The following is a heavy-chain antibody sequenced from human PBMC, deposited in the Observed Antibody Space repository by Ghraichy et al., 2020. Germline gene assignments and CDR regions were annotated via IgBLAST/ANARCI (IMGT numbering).Heavy chain of an antibody. CDR1: GFTFSSYW. D-gene: IGHD4-17*01. J-gene: IGHJ5*02. CDR2: IKQDGSDK. Sequence: GGSLRLSCAASGFTFSSYWMTWVRHAPGKGLEWVANIKQDGSDKNYVDSVKGRFTISRDNAKNSLYLQMNSLRAEDTAVYYCARAKVHYGQYGNWFDPWGQGTLVTVSS. CDR3: ARAKVHYGQYGNWFDP. V-gene: IGHV3-7*03.